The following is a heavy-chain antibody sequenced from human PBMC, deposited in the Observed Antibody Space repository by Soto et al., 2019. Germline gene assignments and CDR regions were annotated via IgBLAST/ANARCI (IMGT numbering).Heavy chain of an antibody. CDR1: GYTFTSYA. Sequence: QVQLVQSGAEVKKPGASVKVSCKASGYTFTSYAMHWVRQAPGQRLEWMGWINAGNGNTKYSQKFQGRVTITRDTSASTAYMELSSLRSEDTAVYYCARGQGRGLGITMIVVVTDNWFDPWGQGTLVTVSS. V-gene: IGHV1-3*01. CDR2: INAGNGNT. CDR3: ARGQGRGLGITMIVVVTDNWFDP. D-gene: IGHD3-22*01. J-gene: IGHJ5*02.